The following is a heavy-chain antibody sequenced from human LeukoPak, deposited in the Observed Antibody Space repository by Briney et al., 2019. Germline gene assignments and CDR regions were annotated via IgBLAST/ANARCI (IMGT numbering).Heavy chain of an antibody. CDR1: GGSISSYY. Sequence: SETLSLTCTVSGGSISSYYWSWIRQPPGKGLEWIGEIYHSGSTNYNPSLKSRVTISVDKSKNQFSLKLSSVTAADTAVYYCARGSSGYYYGYYYYYMDVWGKGTTVTVSS. J-gene: IGHJ6*03. D-gene: IGHD3-22*01. CDR3: ARGSSGYYYGYYYYYMDV. V-gene: IGHV4-59*12. CDR2: IYHSGST.